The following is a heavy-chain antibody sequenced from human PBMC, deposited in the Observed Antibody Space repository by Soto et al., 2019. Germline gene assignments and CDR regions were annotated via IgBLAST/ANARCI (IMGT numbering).Heavy chain of an antibody. CDR3: ARSGGSSFYSPPPAYYGLDV. D-gene: IGHD6-13*01. CDR2: IIPIFGTA. CDR1: GGTFSSYA. V-gene: IGHV1-69*13. Sequence: PVPSEKFSCKASGGTFSSYAISWVRQAPGQGLEWMGGIIPIFGTANYAQKFQGRVTITADESTSTAYMELSSLRSEDTAVYYCARSGGSSFYSPPPAYYGLDVRGQGTTVTVAS. J-gene: IGHJ6*02.